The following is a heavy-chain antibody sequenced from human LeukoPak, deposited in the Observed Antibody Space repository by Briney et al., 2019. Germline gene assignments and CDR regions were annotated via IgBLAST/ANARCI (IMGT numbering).Heavy chain of an antibody. V-gene: IGHV4-31*03. CDR3: ARLNPSSALSYYLAS. Sequence: SETLSLTCTVSGGSISSGTFFWTWIRQHPGKGLEWIAYVHHSGVTYPNPSLQSRITIPVETSKNQFSLKLSSVTAADTAVYYCARLNPSSALSYYLASWGRGTLVTVSS. CDR1: GGSISSGTFF. CDR2: VHHSGVT. J-gene: IGHJ4*02.